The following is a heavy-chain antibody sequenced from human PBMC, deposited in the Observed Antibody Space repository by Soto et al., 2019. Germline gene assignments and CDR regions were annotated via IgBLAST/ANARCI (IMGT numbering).Heavy chain of an antibody. CDR3: PKDPRGLVHLGELWDS. CDR1: GFNFRNYA. J-gene: IGHJ4*02. CDR2: ISGGGDST. Sequence: EVQLLESGGGLVQPGGSLRLSCAASGFNFRNYAMSWVRQAPGKGLEWVSVISGGGDSTFYADSVRGRLPISRDKPNKKVFLQFNSLTADDTAIYYCPKDPRGLVHLGELWDSWGQGTLFTVSS. D-gene: IGHD3-16*01. V-gene: IGHV3-23*01.